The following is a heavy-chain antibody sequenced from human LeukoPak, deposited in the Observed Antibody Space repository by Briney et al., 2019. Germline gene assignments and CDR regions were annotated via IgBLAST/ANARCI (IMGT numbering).Heavy chain of an antibody. Sequence: ASVKVSRKASGGTFSSYAISWVRQAPGQGLEWMGGIIPIFGTANYAQKFQGRVTITADESTSTAYMELSSLRSEDTAVYYCARDLWYSLWFGEPSFDYWGQGTLVTVSS. CDR2: IIPIFGTA. D-gene: IGHD3-10*01. J-gene: IGHJ4*02. CDR1: GGTFSSYA. CDR3: ARDLWYSLWFGEPSFDY. V-gene: IGHV1-69*13.